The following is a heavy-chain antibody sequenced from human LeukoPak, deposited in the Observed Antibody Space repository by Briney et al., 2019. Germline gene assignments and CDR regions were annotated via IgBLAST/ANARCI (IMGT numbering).Heavy chain of an antibody. V-gene: IGHV4-34*01. J-gene: IGHJ4*02. CDR2: INHSGST. CDR1: GGSFSGYY. D-gene: IGHD4-17*01. CDR3: ARAAYGDSFDY. Sequence: SETLSLTCAVYGGSFSGYYWSWIRQPPGKGLEWIGEINHSGSTNYNPSLKSRVTISVDKSKNQSSLKLSSVTAADTAVYYCARAAYGDSFDYWGQGTLVTVSS.